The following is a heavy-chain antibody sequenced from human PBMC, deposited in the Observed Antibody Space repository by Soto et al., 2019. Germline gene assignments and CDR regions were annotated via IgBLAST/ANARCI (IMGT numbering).Heavy chain of an antibody. CDR1: GYTFTSYD. V-gene: IGHV1-8*01. D-gene: IGHD3-3*01. Sequence: ASVKVSCKASGYTFTSYDINWVRQATGQGLEWMGWMNPNSGNTGYAQKFQGRVTMTRNTSISTAYMELSSLRSEDTAVYYCARGSRYDFWSGFHDAFDIWGQGTMVTVSS. CDR2: MNPNSGNT. CDR3: ARGSRYDFWSGFHDAFDI. J-gene: IGHJ3*02.